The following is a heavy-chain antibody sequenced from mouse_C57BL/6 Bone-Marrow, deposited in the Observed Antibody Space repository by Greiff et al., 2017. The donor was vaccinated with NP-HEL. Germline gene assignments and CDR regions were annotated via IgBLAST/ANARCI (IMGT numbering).Heavy chain of an antibody. V-gene: IGHV1-69*01. CDR3: ASQDSSGTYWYFDV. J-gene: IGHJ1*03. Sequence: VQLQQSGAELVMPGASVKLSCKASGYTFTSYWMHWVKQRPGQGLEWIGEIDPSDSYTNYNQKFKGKSTLTVDKSSSTAYMQLSSLTSEDSAVYYCASQDSSGTYWYFDVWGTGTTVTVSS. CDR1: GYTFTSYW. CDR2: IDPSDSYT. D-gene: IGHD3-2*02.